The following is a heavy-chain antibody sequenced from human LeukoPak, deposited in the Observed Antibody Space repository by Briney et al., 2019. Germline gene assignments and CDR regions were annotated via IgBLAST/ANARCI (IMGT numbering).Heavy chain of an antibody. Sequence: AGGSLRLSCAASGFTFSSYWMHWVRQVPGKGLVWVSRINSDGSSTSYADSVKGRFTISRDNSKNTLYLQMNSLRAEDTAVYYCAKDSSLGAFDWLDPWGQGTLVTVSS. V-gene: IGHV3-74*01. J-gene: IGHJ5*02. CDR2: INSDGSST. CDR1: GFTFSSYW. CDR3: AKDSSLGAFDWLDP. D-gene: IGHD6-6*01.